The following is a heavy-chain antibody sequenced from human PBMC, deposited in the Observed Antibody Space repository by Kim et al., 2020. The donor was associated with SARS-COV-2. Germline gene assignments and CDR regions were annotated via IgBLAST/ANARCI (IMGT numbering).Heavy chain of an antibody. J-gene: IGHJ5*02. Sequence: GGSLRLSCAASGFAFSSYEMNWVRQAPGKGLEWLSYIGSDDTIIYYADSVKGRFTIYRDNAENSLYPQLNGLRLEDTAIYYCVTRLERGGGSPRIYSWGQGSLVTV. CDR1: GFAFSSYE. CDR3: VTRLERGGGSPRIYS. D-gene: IGHD2-15*01. V-gene: IGHV3-48*03. CDR2: IGSDDTII.